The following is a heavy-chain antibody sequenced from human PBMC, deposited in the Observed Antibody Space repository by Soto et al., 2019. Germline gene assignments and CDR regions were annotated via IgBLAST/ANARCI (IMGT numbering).Heavy chain of an antibody. J-gene: IGHJ5*02. CDR3: AREGITGTTPYNWFDP. CDR2: ISSSSSYT. CDR1: GFTFSDYY. D-gene: IGHD1-7*01. V-gene: IGHV3-11*06. Sequence: GGSLRLSCAASGFTFSDYYMSWIRQAPGKGLEWVSYISSSSSYTNYADSVKGRFTISRDNAKNSLYLQMNSLRAEDTAVYYCAREGITGTTPYNWFDPWGQGTLVTVSS.